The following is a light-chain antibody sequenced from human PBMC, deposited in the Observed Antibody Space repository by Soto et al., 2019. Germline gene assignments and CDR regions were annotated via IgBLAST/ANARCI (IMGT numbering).Light chain of an antibody. V-gene: IGKV1-39*01. Sequence: DIQMTQSPSTLPASVGDRVTITCRASQSISSYLNWYQQKPGKAPKLLIYAASSLQSGVPSRFSGSGSGTDFTLTISSLQPEDFATYYCQQSYSTPITFGQETRLEIK. J-gene: IGKJ5*01. CDR1: QSISSY. CDR3: QQSYSTPIT. CDR2: AAS.